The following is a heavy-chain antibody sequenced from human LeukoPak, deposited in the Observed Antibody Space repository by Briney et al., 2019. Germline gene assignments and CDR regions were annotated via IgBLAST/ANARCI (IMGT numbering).Heavy chain of an antibody. Sequence: SETLSLTCAVYGGSFSGYYWSWIRQPPGKGLEWIGEINHSGSTNYNPSLRSRVTISVDTSKNQFSLKLSSVTAADTAVYYCARGKIAVAPGYLGQGTLVTVSS. J-gene: IGHJ4*02. CDR2: INHSGST. CDR3: ARGKIAVAPGY. V-gene: IGHV4-34*01. CDR1: GGSFSGYY. D-gene: IGHD6-19*01.